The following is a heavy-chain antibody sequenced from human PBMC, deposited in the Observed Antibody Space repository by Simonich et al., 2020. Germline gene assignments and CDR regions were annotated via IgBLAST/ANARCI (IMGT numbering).Heavy chain of an antibody. J-gene: IGHJ4*02. CDR2: IKQEGSEK. CDR3: ARFRGRYFDWLFDY. V-gene: IGHV3-7*01. CDR1: GFTFSSYW. D-gene: IGHD3-9*01. Sequence: EVQLVESGGGLVQPGGSLRLSCAASGFTFSSYWMSWVRQAPGKGLMWVPNIKQEGSEKYYVDSVKGRFTISRDNAKNSLYLQMNSLRAEDTAVYYCARFRGRYFDWLFDYWGQGTLVTVSS.